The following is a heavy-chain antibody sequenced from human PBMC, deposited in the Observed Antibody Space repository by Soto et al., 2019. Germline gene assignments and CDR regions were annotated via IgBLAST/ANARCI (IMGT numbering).Heavy chain of an antibody. J-gene: IGHJ4*02. D-gene: IGHD3-22*01. V-gene: IGHV3-23*01. CDR1: GYSFSSSS. CDR3: AKAIPYYDTSGYFDY. Sequence: PGGSLKLSCAASGYSFSSSSMSGVRQAPGKGLEWVSSINISGERTNYADSVKGRFPISRDDSKNTLYLQMNSLRADDTAVYYCAKAIPYYDTSGYFDYWGKGTLVTVS. CDR2: INISGERT.